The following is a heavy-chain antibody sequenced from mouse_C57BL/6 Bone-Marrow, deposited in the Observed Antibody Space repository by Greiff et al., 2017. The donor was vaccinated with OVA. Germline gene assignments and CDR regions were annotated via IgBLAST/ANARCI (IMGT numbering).Heavy chain of an antibody. CDR3: ASALYGSSYRYAMDY. J-gene: IGHJ4*01. D-gene: IGHD1-1*01. Sequence: QVQLKQSGAELVKPGASVKISCKASGYTFTDYDINWVKQRPGQGLEWIGEIGPGSGSTYYNAKFKGKATLTADKSSSTDSMQLSCLTSKDSAVYFCASALYGSSYRYAMDYWGQGTSVTVSS. CDR1: GYTFTDYD. CDR2: IGPGSGST. V-gene: IGHV1-77*01.